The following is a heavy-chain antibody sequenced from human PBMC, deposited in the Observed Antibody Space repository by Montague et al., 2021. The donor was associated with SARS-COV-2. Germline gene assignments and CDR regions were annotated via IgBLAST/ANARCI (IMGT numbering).Heavy chain of an antibody. CDR3: TREGYQVLWSDYYYYGMDV. Sequence: TLSLTCTVSGVSISSGTYYWSWIRQPAGKGLEWIGRVYTSGSTNYNPSLESRATLSVDTSKNQFSLKLRSVTAADTAVYYCTREGYQVLWSDYYYYGMDVWGQGTTVTVSS. CDR1: GVSISSGTYY. J-gene: IGHJ6*02. V-gene: IGHV4-61*02. D-gene: IGHD2-2*01. CDR2: VYTSGST.